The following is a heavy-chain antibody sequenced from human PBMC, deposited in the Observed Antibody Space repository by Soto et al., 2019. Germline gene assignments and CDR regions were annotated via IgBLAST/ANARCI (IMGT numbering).Heavy chain of an antibody. CDR2: IYFGGTT. V-gene: IGHV4-39*01. J-gene: IGHJ5*02. CDR1: GGSIRSSSYF. D-gene: IGHD6-19*01. Sequence: SETLSLTCTVSGGSIRSSSYFWSWIRQAPGKGLEWIGSIYFGGTTYYNPSLKTRVTISVDTSRSQFSLKLTSVTVADAAVYYCARRRVAVSGSSRFDPWGQGTQVT. CDR3: ARRRVAVSGSSRFDP.